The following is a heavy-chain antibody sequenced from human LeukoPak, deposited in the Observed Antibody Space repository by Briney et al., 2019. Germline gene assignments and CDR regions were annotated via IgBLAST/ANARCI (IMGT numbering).Heavy chain of an antibody. CDR1: GFSFSSYG. D-gene: IGHD1-1*01. Sequence: TGRSLRLSCAASGFSFSSYGMHWVRQPPAKGLEWVAFISYDGSNKYYADSVKGRFTISRDNSQNTVYLQMNSLRGEDTAVYYCARDGTSYGMDVWGQGTTVTVSS. CDR3: ARDGTSYGMDV. V-gene: IGHV3-30*03. CDR2: ISYDGSNK. J-gene: IGHJ6*02.